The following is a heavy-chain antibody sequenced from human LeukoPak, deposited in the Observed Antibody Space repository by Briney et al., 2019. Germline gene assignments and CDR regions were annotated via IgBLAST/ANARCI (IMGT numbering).Heavy chain of an antibody. Sequence: GGSLRLSCAASGFTFSSYAMSWVRQAPGKGLEWVSAISGSGGSTYYADSVKGRFTISRDNAKNSLYLQMNSLRAEDTALYYCARNSRDSFDIWGQGTMVTVSS. V-gene: IGHV3-23*01. CDR1: GFTFSSYA. CDR2: ISGSGGST. CDR3: ARNSRDSFDI. J-gene: IGHJ3*02.